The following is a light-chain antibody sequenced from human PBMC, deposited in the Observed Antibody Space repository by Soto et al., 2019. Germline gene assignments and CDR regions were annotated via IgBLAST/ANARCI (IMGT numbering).Light chain of an antibody. CDR2: GAS. CDR1: QSVSSN. CDR3: QQYNEWPET. V-gene: IGKV3-15*01. Sequence: EIVMTQSPAPPSVSPGERATLSCRASQSVSSNLAWYQQKPGQAPRLLIYGASTRATGIPARFSGSGSGTEFTLTISSLQSEDFAVYYCQQYNEWPETFGPGTKVDIK. J-gene: IGKJ1*01.